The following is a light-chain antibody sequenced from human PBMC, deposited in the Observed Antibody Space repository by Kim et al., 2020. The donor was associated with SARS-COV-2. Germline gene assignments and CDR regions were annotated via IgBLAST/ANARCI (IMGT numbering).Light chain of an antibody. CDR3: QQRGNWPT. J-gene: IGKJ5*01. Sequence: SWSPGERATLSCRASQSVRTYLAWYQQKRGQSPRLLIYDASNRATGIPARFSGSGSGTDFTLTISSLEPEDFAVYYCQQRGNWPTFGQGTRLEIK. CDR2: DAS. CDR1: QSVRTY. V-gene: IGKV3-11*01.